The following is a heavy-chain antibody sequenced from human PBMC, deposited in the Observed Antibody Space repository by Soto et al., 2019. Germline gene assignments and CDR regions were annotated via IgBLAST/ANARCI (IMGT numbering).Heavy chain of an antibody. CDR2: ISGNGVST. CDR3: ASSLSPAGYYYYGMNV. J-gene: IGHJ6*02. Sequence: EVQLLESGGGLVQPGGSLRLSCAASGFTFSSYALSWVRQAPGKGLQCVSTISGNGVSTYYADSVKGRFTISRDNSKNTLYLQMRSLRAEDTAVYYCASSLSPAGYYYYGMNVWGQGTTVTVSS. D-gene: IGHD2-2*01. V-gene: IGHV3-23*01. CDR1: GFTFSSYA.